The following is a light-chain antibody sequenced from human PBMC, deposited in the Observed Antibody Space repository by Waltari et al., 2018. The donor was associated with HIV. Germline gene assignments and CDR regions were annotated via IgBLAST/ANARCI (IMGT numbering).Light chain of an antibody. Sequence: EIVLTQSPATLSLSPGERASQSVSSYLAWYQQKPGQAPRLLIYDASNRATGIPARFSGSGSGTDLTLTISSLEPEDFAVYYCQQRSNWPPLTFGGGTKVEIK. CDR1: QSVSSY. V-gene: IGKV3-11*01. CDR3: QQRSNWPPLT. J-gene: IGKJ4*01. CDR2: DAS.